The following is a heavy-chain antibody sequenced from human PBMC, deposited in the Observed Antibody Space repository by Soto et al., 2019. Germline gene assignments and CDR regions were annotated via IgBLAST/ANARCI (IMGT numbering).Heavy chain of an antibody. D-gene: IGHD3-22*01. CDR2: ISASGGST. J-gene: IGHJ4*02. Sequence: GGSLRLSCAASGFSLNSHDMNWVRQAPGKGLEWVSGISASGGSTYYAASVKGRFTISKDNSKNTLYLEMNTLRAEDTAVYYCSKRSDDYTRGYYFDYWGQGA. CDR3: SKRSDDYTRGYYFDY. CDR1: GFSLNSHD. V-gene: IGHV3-23*01.